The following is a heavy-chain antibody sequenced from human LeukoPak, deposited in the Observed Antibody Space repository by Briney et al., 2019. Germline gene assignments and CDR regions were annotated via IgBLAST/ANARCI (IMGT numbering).Heavy chain of an antibody. J-gene: IGHJ1*01. CDR3: ARRQYCSSTSCDIAEYFQH. CDR2: IKHDGSEK. Sequence: SGGSLRLSCAASGFTFSSYWMSWVRQAPGKGLEWVAKIKHDGSEKYYADSVKGRFTISRDNAKNSLYLQMNSLRAEDTAVYYCARRQYCSSTSCDIAEYFQHWGQGTLVTVSS. CDR1: GFTFSSYW. V-gene: IGHV3-7*03. D-gene: IGHD2-2*02.